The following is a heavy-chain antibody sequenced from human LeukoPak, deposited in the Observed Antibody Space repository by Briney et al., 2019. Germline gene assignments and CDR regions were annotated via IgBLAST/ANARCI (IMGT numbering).Heavy chain of an antibody. CDR1: VTTGSNNL. V-gene: IGHV3-53*01. CDR2: IYSGGST. J-gene: IGHJ4*02. CDR3: ARGPAGYN. Sequence: LSSSSAAAVTTGSNNLISFLHAPPEGGLELASVIYSGGSTYYADSVKGRFTISRDNMKNTLYLQMNTLRAEDTAVYYCARGPAGYNWGQGTLVTVSS. D-gene: IGHD1-1*01.